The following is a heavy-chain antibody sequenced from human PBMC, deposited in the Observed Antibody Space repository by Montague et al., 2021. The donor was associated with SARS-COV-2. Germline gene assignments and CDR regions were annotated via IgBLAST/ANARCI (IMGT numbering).Heavy chain of an antibody. CDR3: ARSQLYYDLLTGFSESYYFDY. CDR1: GDSITYFY. CDR2: VSSSGST. D-gene: IGHD3-9*01. V-gene: IGHV4-4*07. Sequence: SETLSLTCTVSGDSITYFYWSWIRQPAGKGLEWIGRVSSSGSTNYNPSLRSRVSMSVDTSKSQFSLKLNSVTAADTAVYYCARSQLYYDLLTGFSESYYFDYWGQGTLATVSS. J-gene: IGHJ4*02.